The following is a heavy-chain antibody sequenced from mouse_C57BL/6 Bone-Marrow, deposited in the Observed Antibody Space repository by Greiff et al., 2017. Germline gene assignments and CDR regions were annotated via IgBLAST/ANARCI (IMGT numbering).Heavy chain of an antibody. CDR2: IYPSDSET. V-gene: IGHV1-61*01. Sequence: QVQLQQPGAELVRPGSSVKLSCKASGYTFTSYWMDWVKQRPGQGLEWIGNIYPSDSETHYNQKFKDKATLTVDKSSSTAYMQLSSLTSEDSAVYYCARYGNYEGGAMDYWGQGTSVTVSS. CDR3: ARYGNYEGGAMDY. CDR1: GYTFTSYW. J-gene: IGHJ4*01. D-gene: IGHD2-1*01.